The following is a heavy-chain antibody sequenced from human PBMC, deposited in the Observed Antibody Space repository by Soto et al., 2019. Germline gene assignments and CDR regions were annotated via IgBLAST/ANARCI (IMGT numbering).Heavy chain of an antibody. Sequence: EVQLVESWGGLVKPGGSLRLSCAASGFTFSNAWMSWVRQAPGKGLEWVGRIKSKTDGGTTDYAAPVKGRFNISRDDSKNTLYLQMNSLKTEDTAVYYCTTDHPPGPGVHDFFDYWGQGTLVTVSS. V-gene: IGHV3-15*01. CDR1: GFTFSNAW. CDR3: TTDHPPGPGVHDFFDY. CDR2: IKSKTDGGTT. J-gene: IGHJ4*02. D-gene: IGHD3-3*01.